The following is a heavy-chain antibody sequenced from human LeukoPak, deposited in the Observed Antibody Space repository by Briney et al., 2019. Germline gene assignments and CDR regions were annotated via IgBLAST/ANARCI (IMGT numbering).Heavy chain of an antibody. CDR1: GYTFTSYD. D-gene: IGHD6-13*01. CDR3: AREEYSSSWWDYNWFDP. J-gene: IGHJ5*02. V-gene: IGHV1-8*01. CDR2: MSPNSGNT. Sequence: ASVKVSCKASGYTFTSYDINWVRQATGQGLEWMGWMSPNSGNTGYAQKFQGRVTMTRNTSISTAYMELSSLRSEDTAVYYCAREEYSSSWWDYNWFDPWGQGTLVTVSS.